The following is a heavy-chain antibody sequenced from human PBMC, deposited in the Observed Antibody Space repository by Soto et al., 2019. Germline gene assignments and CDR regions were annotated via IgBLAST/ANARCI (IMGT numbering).Heavy chain of an antibody. CDR1: GYTFTGYY. D-gene: IGHD3-3*01. CDR3: ARAYYDFWSGYGDAFDI. Sequence: PSVKVSCKASGYTFTGYYMHWVRQAPGQGLEWMGWINPNSGGTNYAQKFQGRVTMTRDTSISTAYMELSRLRSDDTAVYYCARAYYDFWSGYGDAFDIWGQGTMVTVS. CDR2: INPNSGGT. V-gene: IGHV1-2*02. J-gene: IGHJ3*02.